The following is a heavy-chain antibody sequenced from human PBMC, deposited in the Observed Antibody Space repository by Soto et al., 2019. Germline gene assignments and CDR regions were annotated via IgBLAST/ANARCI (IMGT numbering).Heavy chain of an antibody. D-gene: IGHD4-17*01. V-gene: IGHV3-9*01. CDR2: ISWNSGSI. J-gene: IGHJ3*02. Sequence: GGSLRLSCAASGFTFDDYAMHWVRQAPGKGLEWVSGISWNSGSIGYADSVKGRFTISRDNAKNSLYLQMNSLRAEDTALYYCAKDLSFSVTTVKDAFDIWGQGTMVTVSS. CDR3: AKDLSFSVTTVKDAFDI. CDR1: GFTFDDYA.